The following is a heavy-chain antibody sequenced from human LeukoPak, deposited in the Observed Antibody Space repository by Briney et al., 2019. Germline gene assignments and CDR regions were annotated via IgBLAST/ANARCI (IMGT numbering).Heavy chain of an antibody. CDR2: VSPIFGTA. J-gene: IGHJ3*01. D-gene: IGHD2/OR15-2a*01. Sequence: ASVKVSCKTSGGTFSGYAISWVRQVPGQGLQWMGGVSPIFGTASYGPNFQGRVTIASDESATTTYMDLSSLKSEDTAVYYCVRPLTTSSSGWDDAFDVWGQGPMVTVSS. V-gene: IGHV1-69*13. CDR3: VRPLTTSSSGWDDAFDV. CDR1: GGTFSGYA.